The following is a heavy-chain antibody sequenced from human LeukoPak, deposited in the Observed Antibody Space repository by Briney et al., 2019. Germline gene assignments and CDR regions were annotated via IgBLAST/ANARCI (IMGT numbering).Heavy chain of an antibody. D-gene: IGHD3-22*01. J-gene: IGHJ4*02. CDR3: RGDKGTRDDSSSYAEWRGYFED. V-gene: IGHV3-15*01. CDR1: GFTFSNAW. CDR2: IKSKTDGGTT. Sequence: PGGSLRLSCVASGFTFSNAWMSWVGQAPGKGLEWVGRIKSKTDGGTTGYAAPVKGRFTTSRDDSKNTLYLQMNSLKTQNTAVYYCRGDKGTRDDSSSYAEWRGYFEDWGQGTLVTVSS.